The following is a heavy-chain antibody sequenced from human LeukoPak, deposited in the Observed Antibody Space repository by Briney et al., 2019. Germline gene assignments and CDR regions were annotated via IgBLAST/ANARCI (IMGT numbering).Heavy chain of an antibody. CDR2: IYHSGST. CDR3: AGLYYGSVTSYWYFDL. D-gene: IGHD3-10*01. Sequence: PSETLSLTCAVSGYSISSGYYWGWIRQPPGKGLEWIGSIYHSGSTYYNPSLKSRVTISVDTSKNQFSLKLSSVTAADTAVYYCAGLYYGSVTSYWYFDLWGRGTLVTVSS. CDR1: GYSISSGYY. V-gene: IGHV4-38-2*01. J-gene: IGHJ2*01.